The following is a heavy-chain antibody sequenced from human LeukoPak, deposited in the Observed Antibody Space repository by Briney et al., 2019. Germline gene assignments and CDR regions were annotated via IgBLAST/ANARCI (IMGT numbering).Heavy chain of an antibody. V-gene: IGHV4-4*07. Sequence: PSETLSLTCTVSGGSISSSFWSWIRQPAGKGLEWIGRIYTDGSTNSNPSLRSRLTMSLDTSKNQFSLKLTSVTAADTAVYFCARAPSGCGGTCAFDSWGQGTRVTVSS. CDR1: GGSISSSF. J-gene: IGHJ4*02. CDR3: ARAPSGCGGTCAFDS. CDR2: IYTDGST. D-gene: IGHD2-21*01.